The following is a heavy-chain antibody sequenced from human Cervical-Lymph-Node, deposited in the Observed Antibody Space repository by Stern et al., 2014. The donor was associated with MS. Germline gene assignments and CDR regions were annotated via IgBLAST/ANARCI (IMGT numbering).Heavy chain of an antibody. CDR3: ARHRRRHLFDT. CDR1: GGSISNSDYY. V-gene: IGHV4-39*01. J-gene: IGHJ4*02. CDR2: IHYTGST. Sequence: QVQLVQSGPGLVKPSETLSLTCTVSGGSISNSDYYWGWVRQPPGKGLEWIATIHYTGSTHYSPSLESRVIISVDTSKSQFSLKLSSVTAADTAVYFCARHRRRHLFDTWGQGALVTVSS.